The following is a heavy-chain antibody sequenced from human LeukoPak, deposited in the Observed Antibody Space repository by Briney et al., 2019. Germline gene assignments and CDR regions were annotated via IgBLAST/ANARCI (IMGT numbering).Heavy chain of an antibody. Sequence: ASVKVSCKASGYTFTSYDINWVRQAIGQGLEWMGWMNPNSGNTGYAQKFQGRVTMTRNTSISTAYMELSSLRSEDTAVYYCARDQGYCSGGSCRDYWGQGTLVTVSS. J-gene: IGHJ4*02. CDR1: GYTFTSYD. V-gene: IGHV1-8*01. CDR3: ARDQGYCSGGSCRDY. CDR2: MNPNSGNT. D-gene: IGHD2-15*01.